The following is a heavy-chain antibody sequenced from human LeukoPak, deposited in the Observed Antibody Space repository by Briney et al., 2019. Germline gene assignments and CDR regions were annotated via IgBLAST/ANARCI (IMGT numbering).Heavy chain of an antibody. Sequence: PSETLSLTCTVSGGSISSYYWSWIRQPPGKGLEWIGYIYDSGSTNYNPSLKSRVTISVDTSKNQFSLKLRSVTAADTAVYYCARGSRHWFFWGQGTLVTASS. CDR3: ARGSRHWFF. D-gene: IGHD3-9*01. CDR1: GGSISSYY. V-gene: IGHV4-59*01. J-gene: IGHJ4*02. CDR2: IYDSGST.